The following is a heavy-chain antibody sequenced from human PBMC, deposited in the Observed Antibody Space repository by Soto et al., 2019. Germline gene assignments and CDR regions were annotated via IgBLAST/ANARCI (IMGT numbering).Heavy chain of an antibody. CDR2: IYYTGST. CDR3: ARAELLLGVDY. V-gene: IGHV4-39*02. CDR1: GGFISSTGCY. Sequence: SETLSLTCTVSGGFISSTGCYWVWIRQPPGKGLEWIGSIYYTGSTYYNPSLKSRVTISVDTSKNQFSLKLSSVTAADTAVYYCARAELLLGVDYWGQGTLVTVSS. D-gene: IGHD2-15*01. J-gene: IGHJ4*02.